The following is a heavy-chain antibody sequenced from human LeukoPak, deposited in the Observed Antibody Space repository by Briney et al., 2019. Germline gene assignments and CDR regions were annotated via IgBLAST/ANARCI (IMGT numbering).Heavy chain of an antibody. CDR3: AKAQSGSSGWYFDY. CDR1: GFTFSSYG. V-gene: IGHV3-30*02. Sequence: PGGSLRLSCAASGFTFSSYGMHWVRQAPGKGLEWVAFIRHDGSNKYYADSVKGRFTISRDNSKNTLYPQMDSLRAEDTAVYYCAKAQSGSSGWYFDYWGQGTLVTVSS. J-gene: IGHJ4*02. D-gene: IGHD6-19*01. CDR2: IRHDGSNK.